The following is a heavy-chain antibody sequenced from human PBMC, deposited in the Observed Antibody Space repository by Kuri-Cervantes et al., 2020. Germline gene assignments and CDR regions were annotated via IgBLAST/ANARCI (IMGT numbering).Heavy chain of an antibody. CDR2: ISYDGSNK. D-gene: IGHD5-24*01. CDR1: GFTFSSYA. J-gene: IGHJ4*02. CDR3: ARQGGYNNFDY. V-gene: IGHV3-30-3*01. Sequence: GGSLRLSCAASGFTFSSYAMHWVRQAPGKGLEWVAVISYDGSNKYYADSVKGRFTISRDNSKNTLYLQMNSLRAEDTAVYYCARQGGYNNFDYWGQGTLVTVSS.